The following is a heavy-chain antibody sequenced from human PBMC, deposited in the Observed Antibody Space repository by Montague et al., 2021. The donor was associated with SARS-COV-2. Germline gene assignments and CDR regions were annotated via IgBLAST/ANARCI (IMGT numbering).Heavy chain of an antibody. V-gene: IGHV4-59*01. CDR1: GGSISSYY. Sequence: SETLSLTCTVSGGSISSYYWSWIRRPPGKGLEWIGYIYYSGSTNYNPSLRSRVTISVDTSKNQFSLKLSSVTAADTAVYYCARDRRFLEWPGLYYYYGMDVWGQGTTVTVSS. J-gene: IGHJ6*02. CDR3: ARDRRFLEWPGLYYYYGMDV. CDR2: IYYSGST. D-gene: IGHD3-3*01.